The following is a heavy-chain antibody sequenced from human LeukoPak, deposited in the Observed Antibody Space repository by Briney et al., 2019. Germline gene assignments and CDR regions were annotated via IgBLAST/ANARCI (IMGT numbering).Heavy chain of an antibody. CDR2: INHSGST. D-gene: IGHD3-3*01. V-gene: IGHV4-34*01. Sequence: SETLSLTCAVYGGSFSGYYWSWIRQPPGKGLEWIGEINHSGSTNYNPSLKSRVTISVDTSKNQFSLKLSSVTAADTAVYYCARGVLGVPTIFAVALYYFDFWGQGTLVTVSS. CDR1: GGSFSGYY. J-gene: IGHJ4*02. CDR3: ARGVLGVPTIFAVALYYFDF.